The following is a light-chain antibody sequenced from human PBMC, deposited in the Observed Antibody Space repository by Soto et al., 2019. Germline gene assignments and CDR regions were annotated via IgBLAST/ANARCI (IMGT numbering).Light chain of an antibody. J-gene: IGLJ1*01. CDR3: CSYTTSNTRQIV. CDR1: SSDVGGYNY. CDR2: DVS. V-gene: IGLV2-14*03. Sequence: QSVLTQPASVSGSPGQWITISCTGTSSDVGGYNYVSWCQQHPGKAPKFMIYDVSSRPSGVSNRFSGSKSGNTASLTISGLQAEDEADYYCCSYTTSNTRQIVFGTGTKVTVL.